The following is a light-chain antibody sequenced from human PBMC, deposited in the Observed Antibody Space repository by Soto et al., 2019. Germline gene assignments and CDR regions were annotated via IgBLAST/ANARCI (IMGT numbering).Light chain of an antibody. Sequence: IVLTQSPGTLSLSPGERVTLSCRASQRVSSNYVAWYQQKPGLAPRLLISGASNRAAGIPDRFSGSGSGTDFTLTISRLEPEDFAVYYCQQYDSSPRTFGQGTKVHIK. J-gene: IGKJ1*01. CDR2: GAS. CDR1: QRVSSNY. CDR3: QQYDSSPRT. V-gene: IGKV3-20*01.